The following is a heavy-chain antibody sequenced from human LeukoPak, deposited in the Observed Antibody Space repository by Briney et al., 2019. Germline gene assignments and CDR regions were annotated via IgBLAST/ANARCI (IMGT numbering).Heavy chain of an antibody. J-gene: IGHJ4*02. CDR2: IIPVFGTA. Sequence: SVKVSCKASGGTLSRYAISWVRQAPGQGLEWMGGIIPVFGTANYAQKFQGRITITADDSTSTAYMELSSLRSEDTAVYYCARVYLKRDYYDSSAYFSFDYWGQGTLVTVSS. CDR3: ARVYLKRDYYDSSAYFSFDY. D-gene: IGHD3-22*01. V-gene: IGHV1-69*13. CDR1: GGTLSRYA.